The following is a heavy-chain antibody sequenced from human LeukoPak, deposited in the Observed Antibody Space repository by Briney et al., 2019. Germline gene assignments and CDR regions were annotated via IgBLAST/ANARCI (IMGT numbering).Heavy chain of an antibody. Sequence: GESLKISCKGSGYSFTSYWIAWVRQMPGKGLEWMGIIYPGDSYTTYSPSFQGQVTISADKSISTAYLQWRSLKASDTAMYYCAGRSGSDALDIWGQGTMVTVSS. CDR2: IYPGDSYT. CDR1: GYSFTSYW. CDR3: AGRSGSDALDI. V-gene: IGHV5-51*01. J-gene: IGHJ3*02. D-gene: IGHD3-10*01.